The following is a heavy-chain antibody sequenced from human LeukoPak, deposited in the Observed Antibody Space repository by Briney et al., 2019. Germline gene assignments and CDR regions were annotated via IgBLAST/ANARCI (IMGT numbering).Heavy chain of an antibody. Sequence: GGSLRLSCAASGFTFSSYGMHWVRQAPGKGLERVAVISYDGSNKYYADSVKGRFTISRDNSKNTLYPQMNSLRAEDTAVYFCAKAPGYSGTYEGIDYWGQGTLVTVSS. CDR2: ISYDGSNK. CDR3: AKAPGYSGTYEGIDY. CDR1: GFTFSSYG. V-gene: IGHV3-30*18. D-gene: IGHD1-26*01. J-gene: IGHJ4*02.